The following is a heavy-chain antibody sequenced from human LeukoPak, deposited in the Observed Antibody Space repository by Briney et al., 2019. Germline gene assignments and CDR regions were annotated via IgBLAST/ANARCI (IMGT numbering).Heavy chain of an antibody. J-gene: IGHJ4*02. CDR3: ARVYRDDFWSGYSTHFDY. Sequence: SETLSLTCTVSGGSISNYYWSWIRQPPGKGLEWIGYINYSGSANYNPSLKSRVTMSVDTSKNQFSLKLTSVTAADTAVYYCARVYRDDFWSGYSTHFDYWGQGTLVTVSS. CDR1: GGSISNYY. D-gene: IGHD3-3*01. V-gene: IGHV4-59*01. CDR2: INYSGSA.